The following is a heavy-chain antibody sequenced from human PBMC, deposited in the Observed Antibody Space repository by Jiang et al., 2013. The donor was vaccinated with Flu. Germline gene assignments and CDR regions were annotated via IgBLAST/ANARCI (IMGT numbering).Heavy chain of an antibody. D-gene: IGHD6-13*01. CDR3: ARTATAYDVLDI. CDR2: TYYRSKWYN. Sequence: QTLSLTCDISGDRVSRNSAAWNWIRQSPSRGLEWLGRTYYRSKWYNDYALSVKGRITINPDTSKNQFSLRLSSVIPEDAAVYYCARTATAYDVLDIWGQGTTVIVSS. CDR1: GDRVSRNSAA. J-gene: IGHJ3*02. V-gene: IGHV6-1*01.